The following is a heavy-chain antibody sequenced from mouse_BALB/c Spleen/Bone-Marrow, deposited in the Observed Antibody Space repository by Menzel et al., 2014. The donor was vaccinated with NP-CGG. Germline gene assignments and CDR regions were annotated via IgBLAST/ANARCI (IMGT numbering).Heavy chain of an antibody. J-gene: IGHJ3*01. CDR2: INPSTGYT. V-gene: IGHV1-7*01. CDR3: ARDDYDASAY. CDR1: GYTFTSYW. D-gene: IGHD2-4*01. Sequence: VKLMESGAELAKPGASVKMSCKASGYTFTSYWMHWIKQRPGQGLEWIGYINPSTGYTEYNQTFKGKATLTAVKSSTTAYMQLSSLTSEDSAVYYCARDDYDASAYWGQGTLVTVSA.